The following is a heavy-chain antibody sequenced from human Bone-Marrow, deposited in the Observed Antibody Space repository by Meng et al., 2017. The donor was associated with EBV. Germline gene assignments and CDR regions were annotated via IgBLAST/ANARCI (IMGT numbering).Heavy chain of an antibody. CDR2: IYYSGST. D-gene: IGHD6-19*01. CDR3: ARVALAVAGYFDY. V-gene: IGHV4-61*01. J-gene: IGHJ4*02. CDR1: GGSVISGSYY. Sequence: VHLQGSGPGLLKPSGTLSLTSTASGGSVISGSYYWSFIRQPPGKGLEWIGYIYYSGSTNYNPSLKSRVTISVDTSKNQFSLKLSSVTAADTAVYYCARVALAVAGYFDYWGQGTLVTVSS.